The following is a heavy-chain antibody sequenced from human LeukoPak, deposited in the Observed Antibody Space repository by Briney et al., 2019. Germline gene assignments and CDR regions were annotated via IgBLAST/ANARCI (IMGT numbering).Heavy chain of an antibody. CDR1: GFTFRNYP. CDR2: ISYDGNTK. D-gene: IGHD3-22*01. V-gene: IGHV3-30*04. J-gene: IGHJ6*03. Sequence: PGGSLRLSCLGSGFTFRNYPMYWVRQAPGKGLEWMAVISYDGNTKYYADSVKGRFTLSRDNSKNTVYLQVDSLRSEDTAVYFCATSRITMIGDCMDFWGRGTAVTVSS. CDR3: ATSRITMIGDCMDF.